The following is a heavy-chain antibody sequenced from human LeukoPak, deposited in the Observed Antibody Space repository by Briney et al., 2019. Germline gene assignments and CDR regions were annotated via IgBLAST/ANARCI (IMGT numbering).Heavy chain of an antibody. D-gene: IGHD3-22*01. CDR2: VLWDGED. J-gene: IGHJ4*02. CDR1: GASLSASGLR. Sequence: SGPALLNPTQPLTLTSTLSGASLSASGLRVGWIRQPPVKALEGVALVLWDGEDRYSPSLESRLIITTHTFMRQVVLTLTNVDPVDTATYYCAPGDYHCSVGSGYWGGFDHWGQGFHVTVAS. V-gene: IGHV2-5*02. CDR3: APGDYHCSVGSGYWGGFDH.